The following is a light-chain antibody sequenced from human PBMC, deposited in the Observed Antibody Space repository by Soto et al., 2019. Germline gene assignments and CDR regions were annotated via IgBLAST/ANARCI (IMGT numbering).Light chain of an antibody. Sequence: QSVLTQPASVSGSPGQSITISCTGTSSDIGSYHLVSWYQHHSGKAPKLIIYKVSQWPSGVSDRFSASKSGSTASLTISGLQAEDEADYYCCSYAGSIWVYVFGTGTKVTVL. J-gene: IGLJ1*01. CDR2: KVS. CDR3: CSYAGSIWVYV. CDR1: SSDIGSYHL. V-gene: IGLV2-23*02.